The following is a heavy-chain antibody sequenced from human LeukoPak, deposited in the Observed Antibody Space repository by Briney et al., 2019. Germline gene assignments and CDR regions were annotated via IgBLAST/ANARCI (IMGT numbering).Heavy chain of an antibody. CDR2: ISYDGSNK. V-gene: IGHV3-30*04. CDR3: ARDLMGIAYRGAFYY. J-gene: IGHJ4*02. Sequence: GGSLRLSCTASGFSFRRYVMHWVRQAPGKGLEWVAVISYDGSNKYYADSVKGRFTISRDNSKNTLYLQMNSLRAEDTAVYYCARDLMGIAYRGAFYYWGQGTLVTVSS. D-gene: IGHD6-13*01. CDR1: GFSFRRYV.